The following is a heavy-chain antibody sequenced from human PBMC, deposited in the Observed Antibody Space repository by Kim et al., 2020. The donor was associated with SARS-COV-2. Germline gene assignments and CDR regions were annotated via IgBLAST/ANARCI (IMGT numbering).Heavy chain of an antibody. Sequence: ASVKVSCKASGYTFTGYYMHWVRQAPGQGLEWMGRINPNSGGTNYAQKFQGRVTMTRDTSISTAYMELSRLRSDDTAVYYCATDYYDSSGYYFDAFDIWGQGTMVTVSS. CDR1: GYTFTGYY. CDR3: ATDYYDSSGYYFDAFDI. CDR2: INPNSGGT. D-gene: IGHD3-22*01. V-gene: IGHV1-2*06. J-gene: IGHJ3*02.